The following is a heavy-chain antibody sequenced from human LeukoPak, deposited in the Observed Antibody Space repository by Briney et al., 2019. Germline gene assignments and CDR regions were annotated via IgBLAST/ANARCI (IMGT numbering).Heavy chain of an antibody. CDR3: ARDLRSPSIAVAGTRHYYMDV. Sequence: SETLSLTCTVSGGSISSNSYYWGWIRQPPGKGLEWIGSIYYSGSTNYNPSLKSRVTISVDTSKNQFSLKLSSVTAADTAVYYCARDLRSPSIAVAGTRHYYMDVWGKGTTVTVSS. CDR2: IYYSGST. V-gene: IGHV4-39*07. J-gene: IGHJ6*03. CDR1: GGSISSNSYY. D-gene: IGHD6-19*01.